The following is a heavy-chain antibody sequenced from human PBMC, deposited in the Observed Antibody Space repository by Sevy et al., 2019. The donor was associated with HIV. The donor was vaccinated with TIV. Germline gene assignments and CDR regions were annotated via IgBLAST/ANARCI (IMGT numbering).Heavy chain of an antibody. CDR2: ISSSSSYT. Sequence: GGSLRLSCAASGFTFSDYYMSWIRQAPGKGLEWVSYISSSSSYTNYADSVKGRFTISRDNAKNSLYLQMNSLRAEDTAVYYWARDEDYYGSGSYYADVWGKGTTVTVSS. J-gene: IGHJ6*04. CDR3: ARDEDYYGSGSYYADV. D-gene: IGHD3-10*01. V-gene: IGHV3-11*06. CDR1: GFTFSDYY.